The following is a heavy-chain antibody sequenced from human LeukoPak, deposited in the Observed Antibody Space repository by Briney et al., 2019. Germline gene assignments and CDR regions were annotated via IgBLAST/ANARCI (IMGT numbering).Heavy chain of an antibody. CDR1: GFTFSNYG. CDR2: ISSSGTYI. V-gene: IGHV3-21*01. CDR3: ARPRGWERRWYFDL. J-gene: IGHJ2*01. Sequence: GGSLRLSCAASGFTFSNYGMDWVRQAPGKGLEWVSSISSSGTYIYYADSMKGRFTISRDNAKNSLYLQMDSLRAEDTAVYYCARPRGWERRWYFDLWGRGTLVTVSS. D-gene: IGHD1-26*01.